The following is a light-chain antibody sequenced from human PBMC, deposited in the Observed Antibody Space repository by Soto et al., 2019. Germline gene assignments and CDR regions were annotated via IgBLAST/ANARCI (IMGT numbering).Light chain of an antibody. CDR1: QSVSSNY. CDR3: QQYGGSPPT. Sequence: EIVLTQSPGTQSSSPGERATLSSRASQSVSSNYLAWYQRKPGQAPRLLIYGASNRATDIPYRFIGSGSGTDFTLTITRLEPDDFAMYYCQQYGGSPPTFGQGTKVEIK. V-gene: IGKV3-20*01. CDR2: GAS. J-gene: IGKJ1*01.